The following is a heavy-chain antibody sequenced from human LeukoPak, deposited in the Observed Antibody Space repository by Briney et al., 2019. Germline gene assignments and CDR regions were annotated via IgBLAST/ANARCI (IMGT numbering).Heavy chain of an antibody. V-gene: IGHV3-30*04. Sequence: GRSLRLSCAASGFTFSSYAMHWVRQAPGKGLEWVAVISYDGSNKYYADSVKGRFTISRDNSKNTLYLQMNSLRAEDTAVYYCARDRKAAAGIDYWGQGTLVTVSS. D-gene: IGHD6-13*01. CDR1: GFTFSSYA. CDR2: ISYDGSNK. CDR3: ARDRKAAAGIDY. J-gene: IGHJ4*02.